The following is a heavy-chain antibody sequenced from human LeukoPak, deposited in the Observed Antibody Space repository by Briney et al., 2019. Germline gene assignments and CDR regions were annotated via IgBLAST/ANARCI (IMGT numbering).Heavy chain of an antibody. D-gene: IGHD3-9*01. CDR2: IIPILGIA. CDR3: ARGARNYDILTGYYYYYYMDV. Sequence: GASVKVSCKASGGTFSSYAISRVRQAPGQGLEWMGRIIPILGIANYAQKFQGRVTITADKSTSTAYMELSSLRSEDTAVYYCARGARNYDILTGYYYYYYMDVWGKGTTVTVSS. CDR1: GGTFSSYA. V-gene: IGHV1-69*04. J-gene: IGHJ6*03.